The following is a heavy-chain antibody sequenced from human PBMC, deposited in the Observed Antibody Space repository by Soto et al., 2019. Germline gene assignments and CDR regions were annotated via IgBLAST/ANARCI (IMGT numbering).Heavy chain of an antibody. Sequence: SETLSLTCAVYGGSFSGYYWSWIRQPPGKRLEWIGEINHSGSTNYNPSLKSRVTISVDTSKNQFSLKLSSVTAADTAVYYCAREGSGTFDYYYGMDVWGQGTTVTVSS. CDR3: AREGSGTFDYYYGMDV. J-gene: IGHJ6*02. V-gene: IGHV4-34*01. D-gene: IGHD6-13*01. CDR2: INHSGST. CDR1: GGSFSGYY.